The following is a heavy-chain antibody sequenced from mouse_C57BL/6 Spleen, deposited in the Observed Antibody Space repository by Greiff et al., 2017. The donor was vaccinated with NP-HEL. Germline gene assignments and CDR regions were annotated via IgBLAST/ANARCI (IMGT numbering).Heavy chain of an antibody. D-gene: IGHD2-3*01. Sequence: EVKLVESGGGLVQPKGSLKLSCAASGFSFNTYAMNWVRQAPGKGLEWVARIRSKSNNYATYYADSVKDRFTISRDDSESMLYLQMNNLKTEDTAMYYCVRHYDGYYDYAMDYWGQGTSVTVSS. CDR3: VRHYDGYYDYAMDY. CDR1: GFSFNTYA. CDR2: IRSKSNNYAT. V-gene: IGHV10-1*01. J-gene: IGHJ4*01.